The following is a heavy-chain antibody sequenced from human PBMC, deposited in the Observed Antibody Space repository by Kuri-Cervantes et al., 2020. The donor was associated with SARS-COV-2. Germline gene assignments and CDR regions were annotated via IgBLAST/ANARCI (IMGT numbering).Heavy chain of an antibody. V-gene: IGHV3-23*01. CDR3: ARTHAGLSPYYFGY. J-gene: IGHJ4*02. D-gene: IGHD2-8*01. CDR2: ISSSGGST. Sequence: GESLKISCAASGFTFSSYAMSWVRQAPGKGLEWVSAISSSGGSTYYADSVKGRFTISRDNSKNTLYLQMNSLRAEDTAVYYCARTHAGLSPYYFGYWGQGTLVTVSS. CDR1: GFTFSSYA.